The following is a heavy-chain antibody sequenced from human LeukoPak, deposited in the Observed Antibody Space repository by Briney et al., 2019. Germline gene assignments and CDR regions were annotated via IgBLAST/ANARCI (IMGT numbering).Heavy chain of an antibody. CDR1: GGSISSYY. CDR3: ARHTPGGLSFDY. J-gene: IGHJ4*02. Sequence: SETLSLTCTVSGGSISSYYWSWIRQPPGKGLEWIGYIYYSGSTNYNPSLKSRVTISVDTSKNQFSLKLSSVTAADTAVYYCARHTPGGLSFDYWGQGTLVTVSS. V-gene: IGHV4-59*08. CDR2: IYYSGST. D-gene: IGHD3-16*02.